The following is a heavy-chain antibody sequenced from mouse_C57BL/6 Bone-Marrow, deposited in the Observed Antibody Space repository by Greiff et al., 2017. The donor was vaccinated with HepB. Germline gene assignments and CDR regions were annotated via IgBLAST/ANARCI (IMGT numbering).Heavy chain of an antibody. CDR3: ARGGGYYVYWYFDV. Sequence: EVKLVESGGGLVKPGGSLKLSCAASGFTFSSYAMSWVRQTPEKRLEWVATISDGGSYTYYPDNVKGRFTISRDNAKNNLYLQMSHLKSEDTAMYYCARGGGYYVYWYFDVWGTGTTVTVSS. CDR1: GFTFSSYA. CDR2: ISDGGSYT. V-gene: IGHV5-4*03. D-gene: IGHD2-3*01. J-gene: IGHJ1*03.